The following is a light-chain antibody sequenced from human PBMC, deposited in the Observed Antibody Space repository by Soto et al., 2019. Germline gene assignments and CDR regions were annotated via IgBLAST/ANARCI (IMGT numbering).Light chain of an antibody. Sequence: QSVLTQPASVSGSPGQSITISCTGTSSDVGSYNLVSWYQQHPGKAPKLVISEVSKRPSGVSDRFSGSKSGNTASLTISGLQAEDEADYYCCSYTGSSTPYVFGTGTKVTVL. CDR1: SSDVGSYNL. CDR3: CSYTGSSTPYV. CDR2: EVS. V-gene: IGLV2-23*02. J-gene: IGLJ1*01.